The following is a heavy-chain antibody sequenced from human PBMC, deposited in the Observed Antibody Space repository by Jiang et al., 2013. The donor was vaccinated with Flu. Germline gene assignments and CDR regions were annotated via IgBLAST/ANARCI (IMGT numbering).Heavy chain of an antibody. CDR1: AYTFTNYY. V-gene: IGHV1-46*01. CDR3: AREEATTTKNFDY. CDR2: INLSDGTI. Sequence: SGAEVKKPGASVRLSCNSSAYTFTNYYIHWVRQAPGQGLEWMGLINLSDGTIDYSKHFQGRVTMTRDTSTTTVYMELRSLRSEDTAVYYCAREEATTTKNFDYWGQGTLVTVSS. D-gene: IGHD1-1*01. J-gene: IGHJ4*02.